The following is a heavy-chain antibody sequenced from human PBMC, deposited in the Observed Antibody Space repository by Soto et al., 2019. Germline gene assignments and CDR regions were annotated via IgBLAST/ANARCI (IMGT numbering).Heavy chain of an antibody. CDR2: ISGSGGST. CDR3: AKELGDFWSGYQNFDY. J-gene: IGHJ4*02. D-gene: IGHD3-3*01. Sequence: EVQLLESGGGLVQPGGSLRLSCAASGFTFSSYAMSWVRQAPGKGLEWVSAISGSGGSTYYADSVKGRFTISRDNSKNTLYLQMNSLRAEDTAVYYCAKELGDFWSGYQNFDYWGQGTLVTVSS. V-gene: IGHV3-23*01. CDR1: GFTFSSYA.